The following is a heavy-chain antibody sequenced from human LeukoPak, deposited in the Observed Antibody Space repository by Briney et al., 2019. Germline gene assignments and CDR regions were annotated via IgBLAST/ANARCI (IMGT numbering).Heavy chain of an antibody. CDR2: ISYDGSNE. CDR1: GLXFSSYG. CDR3: AKGLATRCVICKSPDY. V-gene: IGHV3-30*18. Sequence: PGRSVRLSCAACGLXFSSYGIHGLRQAPGKGLDGVACISYDGSNEPYADSVKGRFTISRDNSKNTRYLQMKSLRPEDTAVYYCAKGLATRCVICKSPDYCGQGTLVT. D-gene: IGHD2-2*01. J-gene: IGHJ4*02.